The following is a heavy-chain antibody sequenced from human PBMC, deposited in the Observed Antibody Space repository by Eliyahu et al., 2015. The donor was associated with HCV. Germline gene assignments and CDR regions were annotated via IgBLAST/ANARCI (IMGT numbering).Heavy chain of an antibody. D-gene: IGHD6-19*01. CDR1: GGSFSGYY. V-gene: IGHV4-34*01. J-gene: IGHJ4*02. Sequence: QVQLQQWGAGLLKPSETLSLTCAVYGGSFSGYYWSWIRQPPGKGLEWIGEINHSGSTNYNPSLKSRVTISVDTSKNQFSLKLSSVTAADTAVYYCARPIAVAGTVDYWGQGTLVTVSS. CDR2: INHSGST. CDR3: ARPIAVAGTVDY.